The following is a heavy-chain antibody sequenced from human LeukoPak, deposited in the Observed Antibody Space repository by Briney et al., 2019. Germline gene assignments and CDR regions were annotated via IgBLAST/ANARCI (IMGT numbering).Heavy chain of an antibody. CDR1: GYTFTSYY. D-gene: IGHD6-19*01. CDR3: ARTGDSSGWYAWFDP. J-gene: IGHJ5*02. V-gene: IGHV1-46*01. Sequence: ASVKVSCKASGYTFTSYYMHWVRQAPGQGLEWMGIINPSGGSTSYAQKFQGRVTMTRDTYTSTVYMELSSLRSEDTAVYYCARTGDSSGWYAWFDPWGQGTLVTVSS. CDR2: INPSGGST.